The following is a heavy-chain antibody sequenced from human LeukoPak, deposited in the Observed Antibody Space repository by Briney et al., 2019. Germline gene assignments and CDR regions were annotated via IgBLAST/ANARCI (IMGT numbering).Heavy chain of an antibody. J-gene: IGHJ4*02. CDR1: GGSISGTNW. D-gene: IGHD1-26*01. V-gene: IGHV4-4*02. Sequence: PSATLSLTCGVSGGSISGTNWWSWVRQPPGQGLEWIGEISLAGQTNFNPSLNGRVTMSLDKSSNQLSLHLTSVTAADTATYFCSRESGPFCPFGYWGQGTLVISSS. CDR3: SRESGPFCPFGY. CDR2: ISLAGQT.